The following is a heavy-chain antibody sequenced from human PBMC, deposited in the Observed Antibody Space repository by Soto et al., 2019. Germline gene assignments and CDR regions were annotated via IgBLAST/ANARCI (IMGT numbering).Heavy chain of an antibody. CDR2: IYIGGST. V-gene: IGHV3-66*01. D-gene: IGHD1-1*01. J-gene: IGHJ4*02. CDR1: GFTVSSNY. CDR3: ERGEEMESYDY. Sequence: EVQLVESGGGLVQPGGSLRLSCAASGFTVSSNYMSWVRQPPGKGLEWVSVIYIGGSTYYADSVKGRFTISRDNSKNTLYLQMNSLRAEDTAVYYCERGEEMESYDYWGQGTLVTVSS.